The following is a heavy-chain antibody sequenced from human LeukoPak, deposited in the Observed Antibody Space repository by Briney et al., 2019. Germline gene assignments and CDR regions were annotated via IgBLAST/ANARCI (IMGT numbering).Heavy chain of an antibody. CDR1: GYTCTGYY. D-gene: IGHD3-16*01. CDR2: INPNSGGT. CDR3: AREERGGLSGNLGVLFASYYTYYYMDV. J-gene: IGHJ6*03. Sequence: ASVKVSYKASGYTCTGYYMHWVRQAAGQGLEWMGWINPNSGGTNYAQKFQGRVTMTRDMSTTTIYMEQGSLRSEDTAVYFCAREERGGLSGNLGVLFASYYTYYYMDVWGRGTTVTVSS. V-gene: IGHV1-2*02.